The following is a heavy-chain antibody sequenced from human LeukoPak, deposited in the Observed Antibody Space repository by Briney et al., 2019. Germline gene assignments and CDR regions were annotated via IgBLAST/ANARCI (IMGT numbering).Heavy chain of an antibody. J-gene: IGHJ6*03. CDR1: GGTFSSYA. Sequence: ASVKVSCKASGGTFSSYAISWVRQAPGQGLEWMGWMNPNSGNTGYAQKFQGRVTITRNTSISTAYMELSSLRSEDTAVYYCARGFPSYYDILTGYFYYYYYMDVWGKGTTVTVSS. CDR2: MNPNSGNT. CDR3: ARGFPSYYDILTGYFYYYYYMDV. D-gene: IGHD3-9*01. V-gene: IGHV1-8*03.